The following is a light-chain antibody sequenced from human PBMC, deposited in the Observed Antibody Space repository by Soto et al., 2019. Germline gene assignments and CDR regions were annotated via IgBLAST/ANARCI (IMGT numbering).Light chain of an antibody. CDR2: VAS. CDR3: QQSYGTPIT. CDR1: QSISRY. V-gene: IGKV1-39*01. J-gene: IGKJ5*01. Sequence: DIQMTQSPSSLSASVGDRVTITCRASQSISRYLNWYQQKPGKAPNLLIYVASSLQSEVPSRFSGSGSGTDFTLPITSLQPEDFATYYCQQSYGTPITFGHGTRLEIK.